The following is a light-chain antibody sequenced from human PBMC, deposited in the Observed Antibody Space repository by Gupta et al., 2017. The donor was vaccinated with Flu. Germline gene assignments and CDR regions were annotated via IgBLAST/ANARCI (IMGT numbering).Light chain of an antibody. Sequence: SYVLTQAPSVSVAPGQTARITCGGNDIVSKSVHWYQQRPGQVPVLVVHDDKDRPSGIPARFSGSNSGTMATLIISRVEAEDEADYFCQVWDNDSDNVVFGGGTKLSVL. V-gene: IGLV3-21*02. CDR3: QVWDNDSDNVV. CDR1: DIVSKS. J-gene: IGLJ2*01. CDR2: DDK.